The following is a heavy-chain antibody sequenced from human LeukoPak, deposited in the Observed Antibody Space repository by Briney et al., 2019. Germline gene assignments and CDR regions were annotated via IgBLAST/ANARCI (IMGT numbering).Heavy chain of an antibody. CDR2: INHSGST. Sequence: SETLSLTCAVYGGSFSGYYWSWIRQPPGKGLEWIGEINHSGSTNYNPSLKSRVTISVDKSKNQFSLKLSSVTAADTAVYYCARGEAYYYDSSGYFHWGQGTLVTVSS. J-gene: IGHJ4*02. CDR1: GGSFSGYY. D-gene: IGHD3-22*01. CDR3: ARGEAYYYDSSGYFH. V-gene: IGHV4-34*01.